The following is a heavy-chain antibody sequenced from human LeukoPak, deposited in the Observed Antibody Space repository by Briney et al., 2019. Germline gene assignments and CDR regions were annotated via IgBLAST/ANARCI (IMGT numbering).Heavy chain of an antibody. J-gene: IGHJ6*02. D-gene: IGHD3-22*01. V-gene: IGHV3-30*18. Sequence: GGSPRLSSAASGFTFSSYGLRTGRPALGKGLGRGSVISYDGSNKYYADSVKGRFNISRDNSKNTLYLQMNSLRAEDTAVYYCAKVSDYYDSSGYLPAGYYGMDVWGQGTTVTVSS. CDR3: AKVSDYYDSSGYLPAGYYGMDV. CDR1: GFTFSSYG. CDR2: ISYDGSNK.